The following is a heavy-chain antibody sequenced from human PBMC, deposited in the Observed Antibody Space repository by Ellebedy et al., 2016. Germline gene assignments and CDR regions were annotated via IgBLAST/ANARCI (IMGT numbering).Heavy chain of an antibody. D-gene: IGHD2-2*01. J-gene: IGHJ1*01. CDR1: GGSISSGGYY. CDR2: VYYSGST. Sequence: SETLSLXCTVSGGSISSGGYYWSWIRQHPGKGLEWIGYVYYSGSTYYNPSLKSRVTISVDTSKNQFSLKLSSVTAADTAVYYCARGVVPAAMGYFQHWGQGTLVTVSS. CDR3: ARGVVPAAMGYFQH. V-gene: IGHV4-31*03.